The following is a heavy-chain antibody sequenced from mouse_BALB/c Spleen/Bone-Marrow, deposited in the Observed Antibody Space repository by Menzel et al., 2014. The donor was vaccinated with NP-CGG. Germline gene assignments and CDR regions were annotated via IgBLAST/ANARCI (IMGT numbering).Heavy chain of an antibody. D-gene: IGHD4-1*01. CDR1: GFTFSDYA. J-gene: IGHJ1*01. CDR2: ISNLAFSI. V-gene: IGHV5-15*02. CDR3: ARVWDYWYFDV. Sequence: DVMLVESGGGLVQPGGSRKLSCAASGFTFSDYAMAWVRQAPGKGPEGVAFISNLAFSIYYADTVTGRFTISRENAKNTLYLEMTSLRSEDTAMYYCARVWDYWYFDVWGAGTTVTVSS.